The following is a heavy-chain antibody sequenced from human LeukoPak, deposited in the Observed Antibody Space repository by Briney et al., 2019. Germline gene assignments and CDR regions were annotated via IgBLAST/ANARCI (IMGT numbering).Heavy chain of an antibody. J-gene: IGHJ5*02. Sequence: PSETLSLTCAVYGGSFSGYYWSWIRQPPGKGLEWIGEINHSGSTNYNPSLKSRVTISVDTSKNQFSLKLSSVTAADTAVYYCARGRGFDPWGQGTLVTVSS. V-gene: IGHV4-34*01. CDR1: GGSFSGYY. CDR2: INHSGST. CDR3: ARGRGFDP.